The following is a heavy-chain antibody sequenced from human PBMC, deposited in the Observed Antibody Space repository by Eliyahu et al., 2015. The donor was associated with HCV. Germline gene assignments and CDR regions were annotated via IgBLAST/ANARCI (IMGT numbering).Heavy chain of an antibody. D-gene: IGHD3-10*01. CDR1: GYSFSXNW. J-gene: IGHJ4*02. CDR3: VRGDYFDY. CDR2: IYPSDSDT. Sequence: EVQLVQSRAEVKKPGESLKISCKVSGYSFSXNWIGWVRQMPGKGLEWMGLIYPSDSDTRYSPSFQGQVTISADKSISTAYLQWSSLKASDTAMYYCVRGDYFDYWGQGTLVTISS. V-gene: IGHV5-51*01.